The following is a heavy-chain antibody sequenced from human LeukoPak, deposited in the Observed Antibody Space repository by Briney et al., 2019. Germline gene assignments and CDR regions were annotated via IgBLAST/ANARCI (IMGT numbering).Heavy chain of an antibody. CDR1: GFTFSSYW. D-gene: IGHD6-19*01. CDR3: AKGWQWLEYY. Sequence: GGSLRLSCAASGFTFSSYWMHWVRQAPGKGLVWVSRINSDGSSISYADSVKGRFTISRDNSKNTLYLQMNSLRAEDTAVYYCAKGWQWLEYYWGQGTLVTVSS. J-gene: IGHJ4*02. CDR2: INSDGSSI. V-gene: IGHV3-74*01.